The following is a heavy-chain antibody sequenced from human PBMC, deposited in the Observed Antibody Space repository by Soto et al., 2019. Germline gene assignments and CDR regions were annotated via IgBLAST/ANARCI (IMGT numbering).Heavy chain of an antibody. D-gene: IGHD6-19*01. J-gene: IGHJ4*02. Sequence: GGSLRLSCAASGFTFSNHAMGWVRQAPGKGLEWVSAIGGSGGSTYYAASVKGRFTISRDNSKNTLYLQMNSLRVEDTAIYYCAKIAEAVAGNVYGYWGQGTLVTVS. V-gene: IGHV3-23*01. CDR1: GFTFSNHA. CDR3: AKIAEAVAGNVYGY. CDR2: IGGSGGST.